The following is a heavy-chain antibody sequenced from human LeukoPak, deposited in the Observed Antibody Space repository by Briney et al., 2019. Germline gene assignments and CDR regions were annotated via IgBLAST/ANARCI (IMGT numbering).Heavy chain of an antibody. D-gene: IGHD1-26*01. J-gene: IGHJ4*02. CDR3: AVGATPDY. CDR1: GGSISSSSYY. CDR2: IYYSGST. Sequence: SETLSLTCTVSGGSISSSSYYWGWIRQPPGKGLEWIGSIYYSGSTYYNPSLKSRVTISVDTSKNQFSLKLSSVTAADTAVYYCAVGATPDYWGQGTLVTVSS. V-gene: IGHV4-39*07.